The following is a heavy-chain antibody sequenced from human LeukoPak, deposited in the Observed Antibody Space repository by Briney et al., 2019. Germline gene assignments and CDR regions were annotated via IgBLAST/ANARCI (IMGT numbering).Heavy chain of an antibody. D-gene: IGHD1-14*01. J-gene: IGHJ6*03. Sequence: SETLSLTCTVSGYSVSSGYFWGWIRQPPGKGLEWIGSIYHAGNTYYNPSLKSRVTISLDTSKNQFSLKLTSVTAADTAMYYCARASEDYYYYYMDVWGKGTTVTISS. CDR3: ARASEDYYYYYMDV. CDR1: GYSVSSGYF. CDR2: IYHAGNT. V-gene: IGHV4-38-2*02.